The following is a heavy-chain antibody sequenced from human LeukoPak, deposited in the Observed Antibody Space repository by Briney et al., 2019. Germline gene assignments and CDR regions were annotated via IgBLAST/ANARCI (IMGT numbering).Heavy chain of an antibody. CDR3: ARGGGEFAAGPIYYYYYGMDV. J-gene: IGHJ6*02. Sequence: ASVNLSCTAAAYTFTIYGISWVRHAPGQGIEWMGWISAYNGNTNYAQKLQGRVTMTTDTSTSTAYMELRSLRSDDTAVYYCARGGGEFAAGPIYYYYYGMDVWGQGTTVTVSS. V-gene: IGHV1-18*01. CDR1: AYTFTIYG. CDR2: ISAYNGNT. D-gene: IGHD6-13*01.